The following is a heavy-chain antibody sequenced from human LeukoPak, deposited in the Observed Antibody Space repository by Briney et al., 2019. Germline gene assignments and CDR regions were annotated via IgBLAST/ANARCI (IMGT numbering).Heavy chain of an antibody. V-gene: IGHV1-2*02. CDR3: ARWMYSSWYVWSFIYGMDV. CDR2: INPNSGGT. J-gene: IGHJ6*02. Sequence: GASVKVSCKASGYTFTGYYMHWVRQAPGQGLEWMGWINPNSGGTNYAQKFQGRVTMTRDTSISTAYMELSRLKSDDTAVYYCARWMYSSWYVWSFIYGMDVWGQGTTVTVSS. CDR1: GYTFTGYY. D-gene: IGHD6-13*01.